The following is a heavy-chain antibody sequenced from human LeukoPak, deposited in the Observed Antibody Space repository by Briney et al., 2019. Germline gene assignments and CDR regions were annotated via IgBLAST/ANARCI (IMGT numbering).Heavy chain of an antibody. CDR1: GFTFSNYA. CDR2: ISYDGSNK. CDR3: ARYSGYDDEGEYFDY. D-gene: IGHD5-12*01. V-gene: IGHV3-30*04. J-gene: IGHJ4*02. Sequence: GGSLRLSCAASGFTFSNYAMHWVRQAPGKGLEWVAVISYDGSNKYYADSVKGRFTISRDNSKNTLYLQMNSLGAEDTAVYYCARYSGYDDEGEYFDYWGQGTLVTVSS.